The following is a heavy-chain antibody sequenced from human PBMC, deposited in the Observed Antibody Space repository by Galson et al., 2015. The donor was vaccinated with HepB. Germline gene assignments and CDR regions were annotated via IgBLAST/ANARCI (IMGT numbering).Heavy chain of an antibody. D-gene: IGHD3-10*01. V-gene: IGHV3-23*01. J-gene: IGHJ4*02. CDR1: GFTFSSYA. Sequence: SLRLSCAASGFTFSSYAMSWVRQAPGKGLEWVSAISGSGGSTYYADSVKGRFTISRDNSKNTLYLQMNRLRAEDTAVYYCAKDRGTFDGYFDYWGQGTLVTVSS. CDR3: AKDRGTFDGYFDY. CDR2: ISGSGGST.